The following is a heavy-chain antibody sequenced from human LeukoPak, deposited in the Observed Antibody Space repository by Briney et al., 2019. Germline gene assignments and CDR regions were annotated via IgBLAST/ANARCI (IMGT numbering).Heavy chain of an antibody. CDR1: GGSISSYY. CDR2: IYYSGST. D-gene: IGHD2-2*01. V-gene: IGHV4-59*08. CDR3: ARRIPAASYFDY. Sequence: SETLTLTCTVSGGSISSYYWSWIRQPPGKGLEWIGYIYYSGSTNYNPSLKSRVTISVDTSKNQFSLKLSSVTAADTAVYYCARRIPAASYFDYWGQGTLVTVSS. J-gene: IGHJ4*02.